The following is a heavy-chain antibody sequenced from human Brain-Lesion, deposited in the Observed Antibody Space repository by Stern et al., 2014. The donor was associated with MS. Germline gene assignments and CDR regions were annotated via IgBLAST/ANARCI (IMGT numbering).Heavy chain of an antibody. J-gene: IGHJ4*02. CDR2: INREGSTK. V-gene: IGHV3-74*02. CDR3: TILSGPYDH. CDR1: GFNFSNSW. Sequence: EVQLVESGGGLVQPGGSLRLSCAASGFNFSNSWMHWVRQAPGKGLVWVSRINREGSTKTYADSVKGRFTISRDNAKNTLYLQMSSLRAEDTAVYYCTILSGPYDHWGQGTLVTVSS. D-gene: IGHD3-10*01.